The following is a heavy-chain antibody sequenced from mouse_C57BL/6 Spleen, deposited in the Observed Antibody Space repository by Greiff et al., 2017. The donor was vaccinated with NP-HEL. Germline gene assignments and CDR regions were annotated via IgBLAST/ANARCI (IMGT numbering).Heavy chain of an antibody. D-gene: IGHD6-1*01. CDR3: ANSLRY. V-gene: IGHV1-26*01. J-gene: IGHJ2*01. CDR1: GYTFTDYY. CDR2: INPNNGGT. Sequence: VQLQQSGPELVKPGASVKISCKASGYTFTDYYMNWVKQSHGKSLEWIGDINPNNGGTSYNQKFKGKATLTVDKSSSTAYMELRSLTSEDSAVYYCANSLRYWGQGTTLTVSS.